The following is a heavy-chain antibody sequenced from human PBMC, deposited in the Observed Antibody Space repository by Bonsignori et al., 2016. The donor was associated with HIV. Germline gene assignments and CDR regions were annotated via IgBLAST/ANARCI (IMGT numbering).Heavy chain of an antibody. CDR2: ISGSGGST. CDR3: AKGPGGPVLSDY. J-gene: IGHJ4*02. V-gene: IGHV3-23*01. D-gene: IGHD3-10*01. CDR1: GFTFSSYA. Sequence: GESLKISCAASGFTFSSYAMSWVRQAPGKGLEWVSAISGSGGSTYYADSVKGRFTISRDNSKNTLYLQMNSLRAEDTAVYYCAKGPGGPVLSDYWGQGTLVTVSS.